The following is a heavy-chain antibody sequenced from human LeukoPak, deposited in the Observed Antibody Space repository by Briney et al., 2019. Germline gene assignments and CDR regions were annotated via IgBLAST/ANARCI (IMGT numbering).Heavy chain of an antibody. CDR3: AKDSLWAFXY. Sequence: GFTFXSYGMHWVRQVPGKALEWVAFIRNDGSMKNYADSARGRFTVSRDNAKDTVFLQMNSLRPEDTALYYCAKDSLWAFXYWGQGTLVTVSS. D-gene: IGHD7-27*01. V-gene: IGHV3-30*02. CDR2: IRNDGSMK. CDR1: GFTFXSYG. J-gene: IGHJ4*02.